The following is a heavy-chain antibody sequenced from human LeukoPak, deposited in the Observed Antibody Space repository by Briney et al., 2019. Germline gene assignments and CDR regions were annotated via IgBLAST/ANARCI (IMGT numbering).Heavy chain of an antibody. CDR3: ARDVPYDSSGYYEDAFDI. Sequence: GGSLRLSCAASGFTVSSNYMSWVRQAPGKGLEWGSVIYSGGSTYYADSVKGRFTISRDNSKNTLYLQMNSLRAEDTAVYYCARDVPYDSSGYYEDAFDIWGQGTMATVSS. D-gene: IGHD3-22*01. CDR2: IYSGGST. CDR1: GFTVSSNY. J-gene: IGHJ3*02. V-gene: IGHV3-53*01.